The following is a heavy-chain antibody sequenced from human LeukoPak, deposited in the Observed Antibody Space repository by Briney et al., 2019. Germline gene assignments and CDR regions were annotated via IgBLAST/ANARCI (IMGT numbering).Heavy chain of an antibody. Sequence: AGGSLRLSCAASGFSFRNYAMSWVRQAPGKGLEWVSAVSNSGGTTYYADSVKGRFTISRDNSKNTLYLQMNGLRVEDTAVYYCAKDGDRYGQVDPFDYWGQGTLVTVSS. J-gene: IGHJ4*02. CDR1: GFSFRNYA. D-gene: IGHD5-18*01. CDR3: AKDGDRYGQVDPFDY. CDR2: VSNSGGTT. V-gene: IGHV3-23*01.